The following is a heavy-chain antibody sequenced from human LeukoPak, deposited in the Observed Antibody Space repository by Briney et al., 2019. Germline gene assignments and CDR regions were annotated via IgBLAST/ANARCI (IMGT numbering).Heavy chain of an antibody. Sequence: GGSLRLSCAASGFTFSSYGMHWVRQAPGKGLEWVAFMRYDGSNKYYADSVKGRFTISRDNSKNTLYLQINRLKPEDTAVYYCAKIDGVVTSFDIWGQGKMVTVSS. CDR2: MRYDGSNK. CDR3: AKIDGVVTSFDI. J-gene: IGHJ3*02. CDR1: GFTFSSYG. V-gene: IGHV3-30*02. D-gene: IGHD3-3*01.